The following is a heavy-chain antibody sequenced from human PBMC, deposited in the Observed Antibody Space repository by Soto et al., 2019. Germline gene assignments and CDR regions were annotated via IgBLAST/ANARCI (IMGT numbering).Heavy chain of an antibody. CDR1: GGSFSGYY. D-gene: IGHD2-15*01. CDR2: INHSGST. Sequence: SETLSLTCAVYGGSFSGYYWSWIRQPPGKGLEWIGEINHSGSTNYNPSLKSRVTISVDTSKNQFSLKLSSVTAADTAVYYCARGRMGDISLTDAFDIWGQGTMVTVSS. J-gene: IGHJ3*02. V-gene: IGHV4-34*01. CDR3: ARGRMGDISLTDAFDI.